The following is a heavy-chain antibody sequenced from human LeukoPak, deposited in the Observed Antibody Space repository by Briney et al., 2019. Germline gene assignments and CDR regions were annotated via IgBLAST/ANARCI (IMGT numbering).Heavy chain of an antibody. Sequence: PSETLSLTCTVSGGSISSYYWSWIRQPPGKGLEWIGYIYYSGSTNYNPSLKSRVTISVDTSKNQFSLKLSSVTAADTAVYYCAREPSGWYGAIDYWGQGTLVTVSS. V-gene: IGHV4-59*01. CDR2: IYYSGST. J-gene: IGHJ4*02. D-gene: IGHD6-19*01. CDR3: AREPSGWYGAIDY. CDR1: GGSISSYY.